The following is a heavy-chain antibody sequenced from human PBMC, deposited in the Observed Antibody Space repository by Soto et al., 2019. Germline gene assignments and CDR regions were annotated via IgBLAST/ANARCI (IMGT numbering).Heavy chain of an antibody. CDR2: IIPLLGIT. CDR1: GGTFSGYA. D-gene: IGHD1-20*01. Sequence: QAQLMQSGAEVKKPGSSVKVSCKASGGTFSGYAINWVRQAPGQGLEWMGGIIPLLGITDYGQKFQGRIRIAADESTGTAYMVLRGLRCEGTAVYYCASDPRSITGTTSSEDFQHWGQGTLVSVSS. J-gene: IGHJ1*01. CDR3: ASDPRSITGTTSSEDFQH. V-gene: IGHV1-69*01.